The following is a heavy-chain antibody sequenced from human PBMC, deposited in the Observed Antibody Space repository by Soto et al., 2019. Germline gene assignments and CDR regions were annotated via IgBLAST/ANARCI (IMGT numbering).Heavy chain of an antibody. V-gene: IGHV1-69*01. CDR2: IIPIFGTA. CDR3: ARADYSDSRGSYYAALDS. Sequence: QVQLVQSGAEVKKSGSSMKVSCKASGGTFSTYAISWVRQAPGQGLEWMGGIIPIFGTAKYAQKFQGRVTITADESTSTAYMELSSLRSDDTAVYYCARADYSDSRGSYYAALDSWGQGTLVTVSS. J-gene: IGHJ4*02. D-gene: IGHD3-22*01. CDR1: GGTFSTYA.